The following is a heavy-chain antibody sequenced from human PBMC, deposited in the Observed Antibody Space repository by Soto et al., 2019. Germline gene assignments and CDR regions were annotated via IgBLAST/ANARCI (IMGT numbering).Heavy chain of an antibody. CDR2: ISSSSSYI. D-gene: IGHD1-7*01. CDR1: GFTFSSYS. Sequence: GGSLRLSCAASGFTFSSYSMNWVRQAPGKGLEWVSSISSSSSYIYYADSVKGRFTISRDNAKNSLYLQMNSLRAEDTAVYYCERDLTNWNYVLWGQGTLVTVSS. CDR3: ERDLTNWNYVL. V-gene: IGHV3-21*01. J-gene: IGHJ4*02.